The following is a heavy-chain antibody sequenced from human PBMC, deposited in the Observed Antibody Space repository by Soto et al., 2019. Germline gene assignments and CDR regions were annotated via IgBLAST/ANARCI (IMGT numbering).Heavy chain of an antibody. D-gene: IGHD2-15*01. CDR2: INPSGGST. Sequence: QVQLVQSGAEVKKPGASVKVSCKASGYTFTSYYMHWVRQAPGQGLEWMGIINPSGGSTSYAQKFQGGVTMTRDTSTSTVYMELSSLRSEDTAVYYCARVKDCSGGRCYWGFGYWGQGTLVTVSS. CDR3: ARVKDCSGGRCYWGFGY. V-gene: IGHV1-46*03. CDR1: GYTFTSYY. J-gene: IGHJ4*02.